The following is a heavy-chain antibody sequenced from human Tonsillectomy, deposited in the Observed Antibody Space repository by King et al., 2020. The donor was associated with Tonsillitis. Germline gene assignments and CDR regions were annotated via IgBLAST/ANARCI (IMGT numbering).Heavy chain of an antibody. CDR3: AKNTLGNYHSYGMDV. CDR1: GFPFRSYA. Sequence: VQLVESGGDLVQPGGSLRLSCAASGFPFRSYAMNWVRQAPGKGLEWVSAISGSGGSTYYADSVKGRFTITRNNSKNTMSLQMHSLRAEDMALYDCAKNTLGNYHSYGMDVWGQGTRVTVSS. J-gene: IGHJ6*02. CDR2: ISGSGGST. V-gene: IGHV3-23*04. D-gene: IGHD1-14*01.